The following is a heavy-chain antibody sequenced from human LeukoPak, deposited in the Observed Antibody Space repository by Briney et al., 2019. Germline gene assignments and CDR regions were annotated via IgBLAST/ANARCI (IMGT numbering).Heavy chain of an antibody. CDR3: AKDLRGSYYDVDY. V-gene: IGHV3-23*01. D-gene: IGHD1-26*01. Sequence: GGSLRLSCAAPGFTFSSYAMSWVRQAPGKGLEWVSSFSGSGGSTYYADSVKGRFTISRDNSKNTLYLQMNSLRAEDTAVYYCAKDLRGSYYDVDYWGQGTLVTVSS. J-gene: IGHJ4*02. CDR2: FSGSGGST. CDR1: GFTFSSYA.